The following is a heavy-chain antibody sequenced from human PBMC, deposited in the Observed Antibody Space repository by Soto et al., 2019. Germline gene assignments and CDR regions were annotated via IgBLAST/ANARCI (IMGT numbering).Heavy chain of an antibody. D-gene: IGHD3-3*01. CDR2: VYHTGRT. CDR1: GGSFKSGSYS. V-gene: IGHV4-61*01. CDR3: ARDFAYFDS. J-gene: IGHJ4*02. Sequence: SETLSLTCTVSGGSFKSGSYSWSWIRQPPGKGLEWIGYVYHTGRTSYNPSLKSQVSISMDTSKNQFSLNLDSVTAADTAVYFCARDFAYFDSWGQGTLVTVSS.